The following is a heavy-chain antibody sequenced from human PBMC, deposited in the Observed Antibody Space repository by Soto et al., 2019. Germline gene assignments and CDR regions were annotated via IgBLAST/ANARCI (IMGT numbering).Heavy chain of an antibody. CDR1: GFTFSSYD. CDR3: ARPGGQLVPFDN. V-gene: IGHV3-33*01. J-gene: IGHJ4*02. D-gene: IGHD6-6*01. CDR2: IWFDATIE. Sequence: QVQLVESGGGVVQPGRSLRLSCAASGFTFSSYDIHWVRQAPGKGLEWVASIWFDATIENYADSVKGRFTTSRDNSKDTVYLQMSSLRVEDTAIYYCARPGGQLVPFDNWGQGTLVTVSS.